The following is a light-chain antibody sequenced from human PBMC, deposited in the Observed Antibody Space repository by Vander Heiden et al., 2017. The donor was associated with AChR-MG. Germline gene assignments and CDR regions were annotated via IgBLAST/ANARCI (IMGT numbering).Light chain of an antibody. Sequence: QSALTQPASVSGSPGPSITISCPGTSSDVGGYNYVSWYQQHPGKAPKLMIYEVSNRPSGVSNRFSGSKSGNTASLTISVLQAEDEADYYCSSYTSSSTWVFGGGTKLTVL. J-gene: IGLJ3*02. CDR3: SSYTSSSTWV. CDR1: SSDVGGYNY. CDR2: EVS. V-gene: IGLV2-14*01.